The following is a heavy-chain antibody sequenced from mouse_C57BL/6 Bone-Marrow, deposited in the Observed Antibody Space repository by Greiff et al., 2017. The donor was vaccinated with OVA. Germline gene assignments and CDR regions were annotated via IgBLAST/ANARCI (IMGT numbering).Heavy chain of an antibody. J-gene: IGHJ3*01. Sequence: VQLQQSGAELVRPGTSVKVSCKASGYAFTNYLIEWVKQRPGQGLEWIGVINPGSGGTNYNEKFKGKATLTADKSSSTAYMQLSSLTSEDSAVYFCARHYYGSTLFAYWGQGTLVTVSA. CDR2: INPGSGGT. V-gene: IGHV1-54*01. D-gene: IGHD1-1*01. CDR1: GYAFTNYL. CDR3: ARHYYGSTLFAY.